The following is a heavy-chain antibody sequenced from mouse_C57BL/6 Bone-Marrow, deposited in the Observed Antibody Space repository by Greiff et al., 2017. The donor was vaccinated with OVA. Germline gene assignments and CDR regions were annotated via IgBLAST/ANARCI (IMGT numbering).Heavy chain of an antibody. CDR3: ARSRAFYSNYAYFDY. CDR1: GYTFTDYN. Sequence: VQLKESGPELVKPGASVKIPCKASGYTFTDYNMDWVKQSHGKSLEWIGDINPNNGGTIYNQKFKGKATLTVDKSSSTAYMELRSLTSEDTAVYYCARSRAFYSNYAYFDYWGQGTTLTVSS. V-gene: IGHV1-18*01. J-gene: IGHJ2*01. CDR2: INPNNGGT. D-gene: IGHD2-5*01.